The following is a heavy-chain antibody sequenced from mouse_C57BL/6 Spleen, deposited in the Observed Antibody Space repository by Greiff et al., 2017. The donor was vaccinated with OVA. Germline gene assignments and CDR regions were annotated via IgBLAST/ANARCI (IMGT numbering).Heavy chain of an antibody. V-gene: IGHV1-50*01. Sequence: QVQLKQPGAELVKPGASVKLSCKASGYTFTSYWMQWVKQRPGQGLEWIGEIDPSDSYTNYNQKFKGKATLTVDTSSSTAYMQLSSLTSEDSAVYYCANYYDYDWYFDVWGTGTTVTVSS. CDR1: GYTFTSYW. CDR2: IDPSDSYT. CDR3: ANYYDYDWYFDV. D-gene: IGHD2-4*01. J-gene: IGHJ1*03.